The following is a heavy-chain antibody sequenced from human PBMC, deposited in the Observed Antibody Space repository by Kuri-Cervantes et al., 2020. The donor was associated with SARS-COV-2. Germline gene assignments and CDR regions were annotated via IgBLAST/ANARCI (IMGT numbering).Heavy chain of an antibody. V-gene: IGHV3-30*19. CDR2: ISFDGSNE. CDR3: ATEGGTYPGWFDP. J-gene: IGHJ5*02. CDR1: GFTLSGYG. D-gene: IGHD1-26*01. Sequence: GGSLRLSCAASGFTLSGYGIHWVRQAPGKGLEWVALISFDGSNEYYADSVKGRFNISRDTSKNTLYLQMKSLRPEDTAVYYCATEGGTYPGWFDPWGQGTLVTVSS.